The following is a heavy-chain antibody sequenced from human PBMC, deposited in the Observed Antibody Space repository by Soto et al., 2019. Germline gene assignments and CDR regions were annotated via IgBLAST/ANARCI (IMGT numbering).Heavy chain of an antibody. CDR1: GNTFSYRY. Sequence: QMQLVQSGAEVTKTGSSVTVSCQALGNTFSYRYLHWVRQAPGQALEWMGWIAPFSGDVHYAQKFPGRVTLTRDRSINTAYMRMSSLRSEDTAIYFCASGGAGSGPFTWELPDHWGQGTLVTVSS. CDR2: IAPFSGDV. CDR3: ASGGAGSGPFTWELPDH. J-gene: IGHJ4*02. D-gene: IGHD1-26*01. V-gene: IGHV1-45*02.